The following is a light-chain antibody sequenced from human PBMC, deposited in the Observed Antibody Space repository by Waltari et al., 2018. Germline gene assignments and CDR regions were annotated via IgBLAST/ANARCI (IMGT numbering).Light chain of an antibody. CDR2: KAS. CDR3: QQYDSYSLT. CDR1: QNINRW. V-gene: IGKV1-5*03. J-gene: IGKJ4*01. Sequence: DIQMTQSPSTLSASVGDSVTITCRASQNINRWLAWYQQKPGTVPKLLIFKASSLKSGVPSRFSGSGSETEFTLTISSLQPDDFATYYCQQYDSYSLTFGGGTKVEI.